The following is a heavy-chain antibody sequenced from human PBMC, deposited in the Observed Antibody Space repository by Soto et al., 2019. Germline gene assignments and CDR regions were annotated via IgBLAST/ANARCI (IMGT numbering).Heavy chain of an antibody. V-gene: IGHV1-18*01. Sequence: QVQLVQSGAEVKKPGASVKVSCKASGYTFTSYGISWVRQAPGQGLELMGCISAYNGNTNYAQKLQGRVTMTTDTSTSTAYMELRSLRSDDTAVYYCARAERKSLVRNTEFDYWGQGTLVTVSS. CDR1: GYTFTSYG. CDR3: ARAERKSLVRNTEFDY. CDR2: ISAYNGNT. J-gene: IGHJ4*02. D-gene: IGHD3-16*01.